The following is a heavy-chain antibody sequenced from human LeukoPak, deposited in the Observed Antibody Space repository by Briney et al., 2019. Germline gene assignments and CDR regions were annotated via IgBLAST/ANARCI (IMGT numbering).Heavy chain of an antibody. CDR1: GFTFSSYS. CDR3: ASSGSYRFDY. D-gene: IGHD1-26*01. J-gene: IGHJ4*02. CDR2: ISSGSSTI. V-gene: IGHV3-48*01. Sequence: GGSLRLSCAASGFTFSSYSMNWVRQAPGKGLEWVSYISSGSSTIYYADSVKGRFTISRDTAKNSLYLQMNSLRAEDTAVYYCASSGSYRFDYWGQGTLVTVSS.